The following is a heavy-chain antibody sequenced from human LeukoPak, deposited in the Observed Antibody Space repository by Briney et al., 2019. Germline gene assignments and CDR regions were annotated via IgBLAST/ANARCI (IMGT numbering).Heavy chain of an antibody. Sequence: PGRSLRLSCAASGFTFSSYAMHWVRQAPGKGLEWVAVISHDGSNKYYADSVKGRFTISRDNSKNTLYLQMNSLRAEDTAVYYCARDIPDYYGSGSYYKGTSNWFDPWGQGTLVTVSS. J-gene: IGHJ5*02. CDR2: ISHDGSNK. V-gene: IGHV3-30*04. CDR3: ARDIPDYYGSGSYYKGTSNWFDP. D-gene: IGHD3-10*01. CDR1: GFTFSSYA.